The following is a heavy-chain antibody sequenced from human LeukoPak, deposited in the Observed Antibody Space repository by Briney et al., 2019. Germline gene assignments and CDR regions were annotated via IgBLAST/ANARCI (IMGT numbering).Heavy chain of an antibody. CDR3: ATGIAAAGAYYFDY. V-gene: IGHV3-23*01. J-gene: IGHJ4*02. Sequence: ETLSLTCAVYGGSFSGYYWSWIRQPPGKGLEWVSGVSGSGGSADYADSVKGRFTISRDNSKNTLYLQMNSLRAEDTAVYYCATGIAAAGAYYFDYWGQGTLVTVSS. CDR1: GGSFSGYY. D-gene: IGHD6-13*01. CDR2: VSGSGGSA.